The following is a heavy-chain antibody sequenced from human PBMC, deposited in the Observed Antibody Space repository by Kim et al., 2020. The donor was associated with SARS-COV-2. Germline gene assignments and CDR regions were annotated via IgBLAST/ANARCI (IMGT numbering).Heavy chain of an antibody. D-gene: IGHD1-20*01. CDR3: AREGFITGTISHYYYGMDV. V-gene: IGHV3-48*03. CDR1: GFTFSSYE. Sequence: GGSLRLSCAASGFTFSSYEMNWVRQAPGKGLEWVSYISSSGSTIYYADSVKGRFTISRDNAKNSLYLQMNSLRAEDTAVYYCAREGFITGTISHYYYGMDVWGQGTTVPASS. CDR2: ISSSGSTI. J-gene: IGHJ6*02.